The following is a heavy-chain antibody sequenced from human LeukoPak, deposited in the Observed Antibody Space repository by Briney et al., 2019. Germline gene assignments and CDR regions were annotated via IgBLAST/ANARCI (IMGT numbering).Heavy chain of an antibody. CDR1: GFTFSSYT. CDR3: AREGGAGAGKGGFDAFDI. J-gene: IGHJ3*02. Sequence: PGGSLRLSCAASGFTFSSYTMNWVRQAPGKGLEWVAVISYDGSNKYYADSVKGRFTISRDNSKNTLYLQMNSLRAEDTAVYYWAREGGAGAGKGGFDAFDIWGKGKMVTV. V-gene: IGHV3-30-3*01. D-gene: IGHD6-19*01. CDR2: ISYDGSNK.